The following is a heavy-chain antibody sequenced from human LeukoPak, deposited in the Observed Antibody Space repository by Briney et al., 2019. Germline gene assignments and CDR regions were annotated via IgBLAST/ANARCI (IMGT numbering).Heavy chain of an antibody. D-gene: IGHD3-22*01. CDR1: GFTFNNYA. CDR2: ISDSGSST. Sequence: GGSLRLSCAASGFTFNNYAMSWVRQPPGKGLEWVSSISDSGSSTNYADSVKGRFNMSRDNSKNTLYLQMNSLRAEDTAVYYCAKDYYYESSGHSTTLDYWGQGTLVTVSS. J-gene: IGHJ4*02. CDR3: AKDYYYESSGHSTTLDY. V-gene: IGHV3-23*01.